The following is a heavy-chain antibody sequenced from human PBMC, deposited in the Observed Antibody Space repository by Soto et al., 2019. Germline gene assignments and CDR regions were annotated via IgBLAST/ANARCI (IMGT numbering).Heavy chain of an antibody. CDR3: AKLIVVVPAAMGPFDY. D-gene: IGHD2-2*01. Sequence: GGSLRLSCAASGFTFSSYAMSWVRQAPGKGLEWVSAISGSGGSTYYADSVKGRFTISRDNSKNTLYLQMNSLRAEDTAVYYCAKLIVVVPAAMGPFDYWGQGTLVTVSS. CDR1: GFTFSSYA. J-gene: IGHJ4*02. V-gene: IGHV3-23*01. CDR2: ISGSGGST.